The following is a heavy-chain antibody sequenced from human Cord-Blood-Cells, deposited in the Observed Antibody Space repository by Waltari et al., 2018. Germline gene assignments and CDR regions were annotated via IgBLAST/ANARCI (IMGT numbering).Heavy chain of an antibody. V-gene: IGHV3-23*01. CDR1: GFTFSSYA. Sequence: EVQPLESGGGLVQPGGSLRLSCAASGFTFSSYAMSWVRQAPGKGLEWVSAISGSGGCTYYADSVKGRFTISRDNSKNTLYLQMNSLRAEDTAVYYCAKGPTSIAARPDWFDPWGQGTLVTVSS. CDR2: ISGSGGCT. CDR3: AKGPTSIAARPDWFDP. D-gene: IGHD6-6*01. J-gene: IGHJ5*02.